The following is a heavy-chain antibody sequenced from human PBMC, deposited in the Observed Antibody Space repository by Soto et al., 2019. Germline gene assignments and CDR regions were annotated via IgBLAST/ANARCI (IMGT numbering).Heavy chain of an antibody. J-gene: IGHJ6*02. Sequence: SETLSLTCAVYGGSFSGYYWSWIRQPPGKGLEWIGEINHSGSTNYNPSLKSRVTISVDTSKNQFSLKLSSVTAADTAVYYCARAPWEWERLLYYYGMDVWGQGTTVTVSS. CDR3: ARAPWEWERLLYYYGMDV. CDR1: GGSFSGYY. V-gene: IGHV4-34*01. D-gene: IGHD1-26*01. CDR2: INHSGST.